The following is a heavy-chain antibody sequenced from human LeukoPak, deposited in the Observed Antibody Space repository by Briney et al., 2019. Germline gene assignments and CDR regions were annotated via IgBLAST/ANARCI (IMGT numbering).Heavy chain of an antibody. J-gene: IGHJ6*04. CDR2: ISGSGGST. CDR3: AKGPSSGWWDYYYGMDV. CDR1: GFTFSSYA. V-gene: IGHV3-23*01. D-gene: IGHD6-19*01. Sequence: VGSLRLSCAASGFTFSSYAMSWVRQAPGKGLEWVSAISGSGGSTYYADSVKGRFTISRDNSKNTLYLQMNSLRAEDTAVYYCAKGPSSGWWDYYYGMDVWGKGTTVTVSS.